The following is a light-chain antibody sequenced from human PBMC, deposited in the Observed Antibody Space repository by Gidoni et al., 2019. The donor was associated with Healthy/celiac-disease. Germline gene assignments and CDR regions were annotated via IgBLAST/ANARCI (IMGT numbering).Light chain of an antibody. J-gene: IGLJ2*01. CDR3: QSYDSSLRV. Sequence: QSVLTQPPSVSGAPGQRVTISCTGSSSNIGAGYDVHWYQQLPGTATKLLIYGKSNRPSGVPDRFSGSKSGTSASLAITGLQAEDEADYYCQSYDSSLRVFGGGTKLTVL. CDR1: SSNIGAGYD. V-gene: IGLV1-40*01. CDR2: GKS.